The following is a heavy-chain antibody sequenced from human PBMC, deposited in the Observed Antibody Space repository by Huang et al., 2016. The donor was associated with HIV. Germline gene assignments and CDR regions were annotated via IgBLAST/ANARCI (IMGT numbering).Heavy chain of an antibody. D-gene: IGHD3-10*01. CDR1: GFPFSDYG. CDR2: MACDGTTK. CDR3: LKDQVGP. J-gene: IGHJ5*02. Sequence: QVQLVESGGGVVQPGGSLRLSCATSGFPFSDYGLPGVRQTPGKGLEWGAFMACDGTTKVYADSVEGRFTVSRDNSKSTLYLQMNSLRLEDTSIYYCLKDQVGPWGQGTLVTVSS. V-gene: IGHV3-30*02.